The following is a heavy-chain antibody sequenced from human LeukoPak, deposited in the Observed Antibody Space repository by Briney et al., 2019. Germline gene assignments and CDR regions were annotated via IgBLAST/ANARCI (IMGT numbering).Heavy chain of an antibody. Sequence: ASVKVSCKASGYTFMNYYLHWVRQAPGQGLEWMGWISAYNGNTNYAQKFQGRVTITADESTSTAYMELSSLRSEDTAVYYCARDRSPYYDILTGPTNWFDPWGQGTLVTVSS. CDR1: GYTFMNYY. CDR2: ISAYNGNT. V-gene: IGHV1-18*04. CDR3: ARDRSPYYDILTGPTNWFDP. J-gene: IGHJ5*02. D-gene: IGHD3-9*01.